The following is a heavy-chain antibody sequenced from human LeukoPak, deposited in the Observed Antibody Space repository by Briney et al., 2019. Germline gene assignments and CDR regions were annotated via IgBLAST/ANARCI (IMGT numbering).Heavy chain of an antibody. Sequence: ASVKVSRKVSGYTLTELSMHWVRQAPGKGLEWMGGFDPEDGETIYAQKFQGRVTMTEDTSTDTAYMELSSLRSEDTAVYYCATESKRYSSPDYWGQGTLVTVSS. V-gene: IGHV1-24*01. D-gene: IGHD6-13*01. CDR2: FDPEDGET. J-gene: IGHJ4*02. CDR3: ATESKRYSSPDY. CDR1: GYTLTELS.